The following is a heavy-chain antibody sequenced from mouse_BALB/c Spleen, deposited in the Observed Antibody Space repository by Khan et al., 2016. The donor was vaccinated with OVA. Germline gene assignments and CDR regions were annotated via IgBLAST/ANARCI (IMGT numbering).Heavy chain of an antibody. V-gene: IGHV5-6-5*01. Sequence: EVELVESGGDLVKPGGSLKLSCAASGFTFSNYAMSRVRQTPEKRLEWVASISSGGTTYFPDSVKGRFTISRDNGRNILYLQMSSLRSEDTAMYYCARDYWFTYWGQGTLVTVSA. CDR1: GFTFSNYA. CDR2: ISSGGTT. J-gene: IGHJ3*01. CDR3: ARDYWFTY.